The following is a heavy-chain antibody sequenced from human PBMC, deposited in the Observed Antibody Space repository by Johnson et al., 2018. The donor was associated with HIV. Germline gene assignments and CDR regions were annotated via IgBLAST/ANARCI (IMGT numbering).Heavy chain of an antibody. CDR1: GFTFNNAW. V-gene: IGHV3-15*01. CDR3: ARESPGYAFDI. Sequence: VQLVESGGGLVKPGGSLRLSCAASGFTFNNAWMSWVRQAPGKGLEWVGRIKSKTDGGTTDYAAPVKGRFTISRDDSKNTLYLQMNSLRAGDTAVYYCARESPGYAFDIWGQGTMVTVSS. D-gene: IGHD1-1*01. CDR2: IKSKTDGGTT. J-gene: IGHJ3*02.